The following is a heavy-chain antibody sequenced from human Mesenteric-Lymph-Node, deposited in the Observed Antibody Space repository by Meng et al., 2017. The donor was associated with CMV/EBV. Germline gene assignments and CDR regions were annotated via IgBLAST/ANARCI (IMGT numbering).Heavy chain of an antibody. CDR3: VRVSTHYYDSSCFDY. Sequence: SGFSFNNYARHWVRQAPGKGLEWVAVISYDGNERYYADSIKGRFTISRDNSRNTLSLLMNSLTTDDTAVYYCVRVSTHYYDSSCFDYWGQGTLVTVSS. V-gene: IGHV3-30*04. J-gene: IGHJ4*02. CDR2: ISYDGNER. CDR1: GFSFNNYA. D-gene: IGHD3-22*01.